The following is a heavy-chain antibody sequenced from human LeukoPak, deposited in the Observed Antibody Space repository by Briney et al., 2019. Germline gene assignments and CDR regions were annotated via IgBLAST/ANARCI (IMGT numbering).Heavy chain of an antibody. Sequence: GGSLRPSCVASGFTFSSYAMSWVRQPLGKGLEWVSAISGSGISTYYADSVKGRFTVSRDNSKNTLYLRLNSLRAEDTAIYYCAKDPEAGLTGYFDFWGQGTLVTVSS. CDR2: ISGSGIST. D-gene: IGHD6-13*01. J-gene: IGHJ4*02. CDR3: AKDPEAGLTGYFDF. CDR1: GFTFSSYA. V-gene: IGHV3-23*01.